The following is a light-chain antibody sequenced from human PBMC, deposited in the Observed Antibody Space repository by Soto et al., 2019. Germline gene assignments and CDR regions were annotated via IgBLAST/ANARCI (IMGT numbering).Light chain of an antibody. CDR3: QQYNNLPPLT. J-gene: IGKJ4*01. CDR2: DAY. Sequence: MTQSPATLSVSPGERATLSCRASQFIGSNFAWYQQKPGEDPRLLMYDAYSRATGIPARFSGSGSGTEFALTISSLQSEDFAIYCCQQYNNLPPLTFGGGTKVEIK. CDR1: QFIGSN. V-gene: IGKV3-15*01.